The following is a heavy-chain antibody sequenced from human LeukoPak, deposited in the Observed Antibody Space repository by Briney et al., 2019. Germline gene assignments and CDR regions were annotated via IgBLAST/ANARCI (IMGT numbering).Heavy chain of an antibody. Sequence: SETLSLTCTVSGGSISGYYWTWTRQPPGKGLEWIGYIFYSGSTNYNPSLKSRVTISVDTSKNQFSLKLSSVTAADTAVYYCATVAAAATNWGQGTLVTVSS. CDR2: IFYSGST. J-gene: IGHJ4*02. D-gene: IGHD6-13*01. CDR3: ATVAAAATN. V-gene: IGHV4-59*01. CDR1: GGSISGYY.